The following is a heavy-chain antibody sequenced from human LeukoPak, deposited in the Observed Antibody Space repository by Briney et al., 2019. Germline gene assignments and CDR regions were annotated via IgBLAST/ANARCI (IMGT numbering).Heavy chain of an antibody. CDR2: IYHSGAT. CDR1: GHSIINSFY. CDR3: ARDRRLDILTDYGMDV. D-gene: IGHD3-9*01. Sequence: SETLSLTCTVSGHSIINSFYWGWIRQPPRKGLEWIGSIYHSGATYYNPSLKSRVTISLDMSNNQFSLKLNSVTAADTAMYYCARDRRLDILTDYGMDVWGQGTTVTVSS. J-gene: IGHJ6*02. V-gene: IGHV4-38-2*02.